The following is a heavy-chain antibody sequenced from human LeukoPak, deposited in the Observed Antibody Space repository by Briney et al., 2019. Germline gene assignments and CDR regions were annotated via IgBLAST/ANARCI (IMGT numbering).Heavy chain of an antibody. Sequence: SETLSLTCAVYGVSFSGYYWSWIRQPPKKGLEWIGEINHSGSTNYNPSLKSRVTISVDTSKNQFPLKVRSVTAADTAVYYCARGHVGSYAYCYYYGMDVWGQGTTVTVSS. CDR1: GVSFSGYY. D-gene: IGHD2-8*01. CDR2: INHSGST. V-gene: IGHV4-34*01. CDR3: ARGHVGSYAYCYYYGMDV. J-gene: IGHJ6*02.